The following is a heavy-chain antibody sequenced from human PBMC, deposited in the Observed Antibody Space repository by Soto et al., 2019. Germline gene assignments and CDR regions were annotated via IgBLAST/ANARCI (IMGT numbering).Heavy chain of an antibody. V-gene: IGHV4-30-4*01. Sequence: SLSLACPVSGVSISSGDYYWSWIREPPGKGLEWIGYIYYSGSTYYNPSLKSRVTISVDTSKNQFSLKLSSVTAADTAVYYCARDGHSGYDYFDYWGQGTLVTVFS. CDR2: IYYSGST. J-gene: IGHJ4*02. CDR3: ARDGHSGYDYFDY. D-gene: IGHD5-12*01. CDR1: GVSISSGDYY.